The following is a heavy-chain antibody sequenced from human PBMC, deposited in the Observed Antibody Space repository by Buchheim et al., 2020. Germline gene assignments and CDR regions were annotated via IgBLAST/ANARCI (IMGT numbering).Heavy chain of an antibody. CDR2: INHSGST. D-gene: IGHD1-26*01. CDR1: GGSFSGYY. CDR3: ARGPRVGATSRERYFDL. V-gene: IGHV4-34*01. J-gene: IGHJ2*01. Sequence: QVQLQQWGAGLLKPSETLSLTCAVYGGSFSGYYWSWICQPPGKGLEWIGEINHSGSTNYNPSLKSRVTISVDTSKNQFSLKLSSVTAADTAVYYCARGPRVGATSRERYFDLWGRGTL.